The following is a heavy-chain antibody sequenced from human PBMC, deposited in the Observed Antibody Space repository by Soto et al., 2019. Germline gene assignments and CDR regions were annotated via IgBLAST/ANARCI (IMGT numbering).Heavy chain of an antibody. V-gene: IGHV3-30*04. D-gene: IGHD6-19*01. CDR1: GFTFSTYA. CDR2: ISYDGKNK. J-gene: IGHJ4*02. Sequence: GGSLRLSCAASGFTFSTYAIHWVRQAPGKGLEWAAFISYDGKNKNYADSVKGRFTISRDNSKNTVYLQMNSLTAEDTALYYCARSYKSGWYYFDYWGQGTLVTVSS. CDR3: ARSYKSGWYYFDY.